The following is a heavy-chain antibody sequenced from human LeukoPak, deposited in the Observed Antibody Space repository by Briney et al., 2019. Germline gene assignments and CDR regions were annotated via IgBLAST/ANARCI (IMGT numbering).Heavy chain of an antibody. CDR1: GFTFSNYA. V-gene: IGHV3-23*01. J-gene: IGHJ4*02. CDR3: AKESVGYVPVD. D-gene: IGHD3-10*02. Sequence: GGSLRLSCVASGFTFSNYAMNWVRQAPGKGLEWVSTITYNGANSYYAGSVKGRFTISRDSSKNTLYLQMNSLRAEDTAVYYCAKESVGYVPVDWGQGTLVIVSS. CDR2: ITYNGANS.